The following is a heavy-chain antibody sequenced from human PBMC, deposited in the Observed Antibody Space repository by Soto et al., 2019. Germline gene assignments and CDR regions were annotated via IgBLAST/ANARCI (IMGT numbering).Heavy chain of an antibody. CDR3: ARVSYCSSTSCYYYYYSMDV. Sequence: SETLSLTCTVSGGSISSGGYYWSWIRQHPGKGLEWIGYIYYSGSTYYNPSLKSRVTISVDTSKNQFSLKLSSVTAADTAVYYCARVSYCSSTSCYYYYYSMDVWGQGTTVTVSS. CDR2: IYYSGST. D-gene: IGHD2-2*01. CDR1: GGSISSGGYY. V-gene: IGHV4-31*03. J-gene: IGHJ6*02.